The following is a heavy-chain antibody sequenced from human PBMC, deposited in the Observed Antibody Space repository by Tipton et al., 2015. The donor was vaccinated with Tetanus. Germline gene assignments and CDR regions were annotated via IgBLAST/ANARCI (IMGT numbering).Heavy chain of an antibody. Sequence: TLSLTCTVSGGSISSSSYYWGWIRQPPGKGLEWIGSIYYSGSTYYNPSLKSRVTISVDTSKNQFSLKLSSVTAADTAVYYCARHGYSYGIIDYWGQGTLVTVSS. J-gene: IGHJ4*02. CDR2: IYYSGST. CDR3: ARHGYSYGIIDY. D-gene: IGHD5-18*01. V-gene: IGHV4-39*01. CDR1: GGSISSSSYY.